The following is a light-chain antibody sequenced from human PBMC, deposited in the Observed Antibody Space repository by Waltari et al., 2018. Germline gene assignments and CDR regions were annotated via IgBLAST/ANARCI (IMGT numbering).Light chain of an antibody. Sequence: EIVLTQSPGTLSLSPGERATLSCRASQSVSSSYLAWYQQKPGQAPRLLIYGESSRATGIPDRFSGSGSGTDFTLTISRLEPEDFAVYYCQQYGSSLPVYTFGQGTKLEIK. CDR1: QSVSSSY. CDR2: GES. CDR3: QQYGSSLPVYT. J-gene: IGKJ2*01. V-gene: IGKV3-20*01.